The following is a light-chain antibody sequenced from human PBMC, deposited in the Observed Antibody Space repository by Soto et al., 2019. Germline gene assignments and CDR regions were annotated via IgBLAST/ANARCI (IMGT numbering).Light chain of an antibody. V-gene: IGLV1-40*01. CDR2: GNS. J-gene: IGLJ2*01. CDR3: QSYDSSLSGHVV. Sequence: QSVLTQPPSVSGAPGQRVTISCTGSSSNIGAGYDLHWYQQLPGTAPKLLIYGNSNRPSGVPDRFSGSKSVTSASLAITGLQAEDEADYYCQSYDSSLSGHVVFGGGTKVTVL. CDR1: SSNIGAGYD.